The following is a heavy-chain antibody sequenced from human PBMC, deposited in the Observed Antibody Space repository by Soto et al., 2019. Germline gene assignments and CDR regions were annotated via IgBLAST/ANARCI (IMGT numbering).Heavy chain of an antibody. CDR3: AKDPDHYYGMDV. Sequence: QVQLVESGGGVVQPGRSLRLSCAASGFTFSSYGMHWVRQAPGKGLEWVAVISYDGSNKYYADSVKGRFTISRDNSKNTLYLQMNSLRAEDTAVYYCAKDPDHYYGMDVWGQGTTVTVSS. V-gene: IGHV3-30*18. CDR1: GFTFSSYG. CDR2: ISYDGSNK. J-gene: IGHJ6*02.